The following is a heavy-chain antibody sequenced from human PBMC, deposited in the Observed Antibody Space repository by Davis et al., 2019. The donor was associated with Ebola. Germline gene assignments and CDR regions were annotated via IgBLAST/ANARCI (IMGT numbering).Heavy chain of an antibody. CDR2: ISWNSGSI. J-gene: IGHJ6*04. CDR3: AGDYYYGMDV. V-gene: IGHV3-9*01. CDR1: GFTFDDYA. Sequence: PGGSLRLSCAASGFTFDDYAMHWVRQAPGKGLEWVSGISWNSGSIGYADSVKGRFTISRDNAKNSLYLQMNSLRAEDTALHYCAGDYYYGMDVWGKGTTVTVSS.